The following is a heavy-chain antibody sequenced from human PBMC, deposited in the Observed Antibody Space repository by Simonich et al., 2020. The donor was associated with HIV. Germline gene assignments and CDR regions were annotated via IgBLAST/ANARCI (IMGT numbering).Heavy chain of an antibody. D-gene: IGHD4-17*01. J-gene: IGHJ4*02. Sequence: QVQLQQWGAGLLKPSETLSRTCAVYGGSFRGYYWSWIRQPPGKGLEWIGEINHSGSTNYNPSLKSRVTISVDTSKNQFSLKLSSVTAADTAVYYCARRHPTTVTTPYFDYWGQGTLVTVSS. V-gene: IGHV4-34*01. CDR1: GGSFRGYY. CDR3: ARRHPTTVTTPYFDY. CDR2: INHSGST.